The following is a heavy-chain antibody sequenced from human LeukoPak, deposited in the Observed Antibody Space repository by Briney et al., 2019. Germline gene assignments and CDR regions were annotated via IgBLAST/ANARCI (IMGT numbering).Heavy chain of an antibody. CDR2: INHSGST. D-gene: IGHD3-10*01. J-gene: IGHJ5*02. V-gene: IGHV4-34*01. CDR3: ATVWFGELLISS. Sequence: KSSETPSLTCAVYGGSFSGYYWSWIRQPPGKGLEWIGEINHSGSTNYNPSLRSRVTISVDTSKNQFSLKLSSVTAADTAVYYCATVWFGELLISSWGQGTLVTVSS. CDR1: GGSFSGYY.